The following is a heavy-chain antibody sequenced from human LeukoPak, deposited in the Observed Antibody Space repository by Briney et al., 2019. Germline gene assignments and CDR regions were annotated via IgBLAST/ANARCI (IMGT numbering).Heavy chain of an antibody. D-gene: IGHD1-26*01. V-gene: IGHV3-7*01. CDR3: ARGNRGSYPAFDY. Sequence: GGSLRLSCAASGFTFSSYWMSWVRQAPGKGLEWVANIKQDGSEKYYVDSVKGRFTISRDNAKNSLYLQMNSLRAEDTAVYYCARGNRGSYPAFDYWGQGTLVTVSS. J-gene: IGHJ4*02. CDR1: GFTFSSYW. CDR2: IKQDGSEK.